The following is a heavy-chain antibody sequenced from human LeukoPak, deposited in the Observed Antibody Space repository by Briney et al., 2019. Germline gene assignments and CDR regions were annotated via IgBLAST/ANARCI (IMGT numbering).Heavy chain of an antibody. CDR3: ASTLYYYDSSGSDAFDI. CDR2: ISAYNGNT. CDR1: GYTFTSYG. Sequence: GASAKVSCKASGYTFTSYGISWVRQAPGQGLEWMGWISAYNGNTNYAQKLQGRVTMTTDTSTSTAYMELRSLRSDDTAVYYCASTLYYYDSSGSDAFDIWGQGTMVTVSS. D-gene: IGHD3-22*01. V-gene: IGHV1-18*01. J-gene: IGHJ3*02.